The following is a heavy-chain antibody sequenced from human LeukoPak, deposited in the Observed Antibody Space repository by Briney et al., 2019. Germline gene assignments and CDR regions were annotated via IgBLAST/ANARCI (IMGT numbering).Heavy chain of an antibody. CDR2: IIPILGIA. D-gene: IGHD6-19*01. J-gene: IGHJ3*02. CDR3: ARDRYSSGWYGPVDAFDI. Sequence: SVKVSCKASGYTFTSYYMHWVRQAPGQGLEWMGRIIPILGIANYAQKFQGRVTITADKSTSTAYMELSSLRSEDTAVYYCARDRYSSGWYGPVDAFDIWGQGTMVTVSS. V-gene: IGHV1-69*04. CDR1: GYTFTSYY.